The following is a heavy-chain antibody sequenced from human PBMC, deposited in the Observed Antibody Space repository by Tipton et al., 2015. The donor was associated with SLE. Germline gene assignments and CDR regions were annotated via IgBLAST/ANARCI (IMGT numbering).Heavy chain of an antibody. Sequence: TLSLTCAVYGGSFSGYYWSWIRQPPGKGLEWIGEINHSGSTNYKPSLKSRVTISVDTSKNQFSLKLSSVTAADTAVYYCARGTVQAFDIWGQGTMVTVSS. CDR2: INHSGST. CDR1: GGSFSGYY. D-gene: IGHD4-11*01. CDR3: ARGTVQAFDI. J-gene: IGHJ3*02. V-gene: IGHV4-34*01.